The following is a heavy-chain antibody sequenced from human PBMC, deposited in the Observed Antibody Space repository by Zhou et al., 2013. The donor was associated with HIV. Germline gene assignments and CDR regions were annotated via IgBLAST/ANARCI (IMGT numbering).Heavy chain of an antibody. CDR1: GYTLTGFG. D-gene: IGHD3-9*01. Sequence: QVKLMQSGAEVKKPGASVRVSCKASGYTLTGFGISWVRQAPGQGLEWMGWISSYRGHTNYAQKLLGRVSVTTDTSTNTAYMELRSLRSDDTAVYYCARVVFDRSDYWGQGTLVTVSS. V-gene: IGHV1-18*01. J-gene: IGHJ4*02. CDR3: ARVVFDRSDY. CDR2: ISSYRGHT.